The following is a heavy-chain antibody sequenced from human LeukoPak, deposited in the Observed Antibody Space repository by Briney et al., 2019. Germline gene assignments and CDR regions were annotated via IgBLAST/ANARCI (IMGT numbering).Heavy chain of an antibody. Sequence: SETLSLTCTVSGGSIRSYYWSWIRQPPGKGLEWIGYIYNSGSTNYNPSLKSRVTMSVDTSKNQFSLKLSSVTAADTAVYYCARDCGGGSCYGPYDAFDIWGQGTMVTVSS. CDR3: ARDCGGGSCYGPYDAFDI. CDR2: IYNSGST. D-gene: IGHD2-15*01. CDR1: GGSIRSYY. J-gene: IGHJ3*02. V-gene: IGHV4-59*01.